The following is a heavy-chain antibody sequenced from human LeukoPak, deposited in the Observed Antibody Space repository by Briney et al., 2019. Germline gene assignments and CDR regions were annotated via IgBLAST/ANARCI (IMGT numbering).Heavy chain of an antibody. CDR1: GGSISSGYY. J-gene: IGHJ4*02. Sequence: SETLSLTCTVSGGSISSGYYWGWIRQPPGKGLEWIGSIYHSGSTYYNPSPKSRVTISVDTSKNQFSLKLSSVTAADTAVYYCARDDSSGYYVDYWGQGTLVTVSS. CDR3: ARDDSSGYYVDY. V-gene: IGHV4-38-2*02. CDR2: IYHSGST. D-gene: IGHD3-22*01.